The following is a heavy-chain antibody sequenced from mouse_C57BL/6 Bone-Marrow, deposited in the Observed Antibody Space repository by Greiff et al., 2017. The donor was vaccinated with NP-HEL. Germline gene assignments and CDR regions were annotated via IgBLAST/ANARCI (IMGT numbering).Heavy chain of an antibody. V-gene: IGHV5-12*01. CDR1: GFTFSDYY. CDR2: ISNGGGST. J-gene: IGHJ4*01. Sequence: EVKLMESGGGLVQPGGSLKLSCAASGFTFSDYYMYWVRQTPEKRLEWVAYISNGGGSTYYPDTVKGRFTISRDNAKNTLYLQMSRLKSEDTAMYYCARYYYGVGNYAMDYWGQGTSVTVSS. D-gene: IGHD1-1*01. CDR3: ARYYYGVGNYAMDY.